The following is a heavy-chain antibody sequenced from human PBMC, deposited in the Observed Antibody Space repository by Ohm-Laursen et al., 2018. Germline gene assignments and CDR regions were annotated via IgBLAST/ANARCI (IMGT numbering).Heavy chain of an antibody. Sequence: ASVKVSCKASGYTFTSYGISWVRQAPGQGLEWMGWISAYNGNTNYAQKLQGRVTMTTDTSTSTAYMELRSLRSDDTAVYYCARGRGYDSRDYYYGMDVWGQGTTVTVSS. CDR3: ARGRGYDSRDYYYGMDV. CDR2: ISAYNGNT. D-gene: IGHD3-22*01. V-gene: IGHV1-18*01. J-gene: IGHJ6*02. CDR1: GYTFTSYG.